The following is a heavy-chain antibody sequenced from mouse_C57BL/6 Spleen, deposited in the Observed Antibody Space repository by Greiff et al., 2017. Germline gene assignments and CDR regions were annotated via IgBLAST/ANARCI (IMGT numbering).Heavy chain of an antibody. CDR1: GFTFSDYG. CDR3: AGRTGTGARDY. Sequence: EVKLVESGGGLVKPGGSLKLSCAASGFTFSDYGMHWVRQAPEKGLEWVAYISSGSSTNYYADTVKGRFTISRDNAKNPLFLQMTSLRSEDTAMYYCAGRTGTGARDYWGQGTTLTVSS. CDR2: ISSGSSTN. D-gene: IGHD4-1*01. J-gene: IGHJ2*01. V-gene: IGHV5-17*01.